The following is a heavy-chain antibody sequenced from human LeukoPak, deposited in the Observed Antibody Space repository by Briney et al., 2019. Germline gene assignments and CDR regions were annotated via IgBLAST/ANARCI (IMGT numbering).Heavy chain of an antibody. D-gene: IGHD3-22*01. CDR3: AKDSLQSWGETYYYDMRLNWFDP. J-gene: IGHJ5*02. V-gene: IGHV3-23*01. CDR1: GFTFSSYA. CDR2: ISGSGGST. Sequence: GGSLRLSCAASGFTFSSYAMSWVRQAPGKGLEWVSAISGSGGSTYYADSVKGRFTISRDNSKNTLYLQMNSLRAEDTAVYYCAKDSLQSWGETYYYDMRLNWFDPWGQGTLVTVSS.